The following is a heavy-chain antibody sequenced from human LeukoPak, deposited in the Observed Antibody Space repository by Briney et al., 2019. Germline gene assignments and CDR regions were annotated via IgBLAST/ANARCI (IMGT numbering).Heavy chain of an antibody. CDR3: AKDPPDAFDI. CDR2: ISYDGSNK. J-gene: IGHJ3*02. Sequence: PGRSLRLSCAASGFTFSSYAMHWVRQAPGKGLEWVAVISYDGSNKYYADSVKGRFTISRDNSKNTLYLQMNSLRAEDTAVYYCAKDPPDAFDIWGQGTMVTVSS. V-gene: IGHV3-30*04. CDR1: GFTFSSYA.